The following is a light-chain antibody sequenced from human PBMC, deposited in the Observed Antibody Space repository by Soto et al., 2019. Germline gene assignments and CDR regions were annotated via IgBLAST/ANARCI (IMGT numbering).Light chain of an antibody. CDR1: QSISSW. CDR3: QQYNSYWWT. CDR2: DAS. J-gene: IGKJ1*01. V-gene: IGKV1-5*01. Sequence: DIQMTQSPSTLSASVGDRVTITCRASQSISSWLAWYQQKPGKAPKLLIYDASSLESGVPSRFSGSGSGTEFTLTIISLQPDDFATYYCQQYNSYWWTFGQGTKVEIK.